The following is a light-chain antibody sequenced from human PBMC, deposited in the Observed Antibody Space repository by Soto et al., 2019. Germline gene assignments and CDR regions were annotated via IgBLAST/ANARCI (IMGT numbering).Light chain of an antibody. CDR3: QQYNKWPPIT. J-gene: IGKJ5*01. V-gene: IGKV1-39*01. CDR2: AAS. CDR1: QSISNY. Sequence: DIQMTQSPSSLSASVGDRVTITCRASQSISNYLNWYQQKPGKAPKLLIYAASSLQSGVPSRFSGSGSGTDFTLTISGLQSEDFAVYFCQQYNKWPPITFGQGTRLEIK.